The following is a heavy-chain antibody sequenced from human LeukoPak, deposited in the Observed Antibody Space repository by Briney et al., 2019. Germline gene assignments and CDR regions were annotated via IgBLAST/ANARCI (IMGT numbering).Heavy chain of an antibody. Sequence: GGSLRLSCAASGFTFSSYAMSWVRQAPGKGLEWVSSISGSGSRTYYADSVKGRFTISRDNSKNTLYLQMNSLRAEDTAVFYCAKDALNILAGYYDYWGQGTLVTVSS. CDR1: GFTFSSYA. V-gene: IGHV3-23*01. J-gene: IGHJ4*02. D-gene: IGHD3-9*01. CDR2: ISGSGSRT. CDR3: AKDALNILAGYYDY.